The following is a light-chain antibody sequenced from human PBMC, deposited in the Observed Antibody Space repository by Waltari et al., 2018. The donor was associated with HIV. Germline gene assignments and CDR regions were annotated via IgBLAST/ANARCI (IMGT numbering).Light chain of an antibody. V-gene: IGLV2-14*01. CDR3: SSYTTSITLVI. CDR1: SSDVGGYKY. Sequence: QSALPQPASVSGSPGPSIPISCTGTSSDVGGYKYVSWYQQHPGKAPKLMIYEVSNRPSGVSNRFSGSKSGNTASLTISGLQAEDEADYYCSSYTTSITLVIFGGGTKLTVL. J-gene: IGLJ2*01. CDR2: EVS.